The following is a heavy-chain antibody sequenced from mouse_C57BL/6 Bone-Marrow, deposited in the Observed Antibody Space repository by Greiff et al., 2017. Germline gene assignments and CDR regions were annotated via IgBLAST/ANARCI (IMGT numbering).Heavy chain of an antibody. CDR1: GYTFTSYT. CDR3: TRNGYPYWYVDV. D-gene: IGHD2-2*01. CDR2: INPSSAYT. V-gene: IGHV1-4*01. J-gene: IGHJ1*03. Sequence: QVQLQQSGAELARPGASVKMSCKASGYTFTSYTMHWVKQRPGQGLEWIGYINPSSAYTQYTQKFKDKATLTADKSSSTAYMQLSSLTSEDSAVYYCTRNGYPYWYVDVWGTGTTVTVSS.